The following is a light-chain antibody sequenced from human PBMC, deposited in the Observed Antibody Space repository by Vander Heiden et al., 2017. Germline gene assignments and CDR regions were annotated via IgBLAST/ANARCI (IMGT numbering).Light chain of an antibody. CDR1: SSDVGGDNS. CDR3: SSYAGNNNLV. J-gene: IGLJ3*02. V-gene: IGLV2-8*01. CDR2: DVA. Sequence: QSALTQPPSACGSPGPSVSISCAGTSSDVGGDNSVSWYQQHPGKAPNLMIHDVARRPAGVPDRFSASKSGNTASPTVSGLQGEDEADYYCSSYAGNNNLVFGGGTKPTVL.